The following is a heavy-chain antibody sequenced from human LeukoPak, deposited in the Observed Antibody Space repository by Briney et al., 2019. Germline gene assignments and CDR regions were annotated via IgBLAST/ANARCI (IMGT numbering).Heavy chain of an antibody. CDR3: ARAYCSSTSCYYYYYYGMDV. D-gene: IGHD2-2*01. J-gene: IGHJ6*02. CDR2: INTNTGNP. CDR1: GYTFTSYA. V-gene: IGHV7-4-1*02. Sequence: ASVKVSCKASGYTFTSYAMNWVRQAPGQGLEWVGWINTNTGNPTYAQGFSGRFVFSLDTSVSTAYLQISSLKAEDTAVYYCARAYCSSTSCYYYYYYGMDVWGQGTTVTVSS.